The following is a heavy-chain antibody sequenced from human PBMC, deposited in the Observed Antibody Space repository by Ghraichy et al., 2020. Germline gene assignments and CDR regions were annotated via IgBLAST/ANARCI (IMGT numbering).Heavy chain of an antibody. J-gene: IGHJ4*02. CDR3: ARAVGTRLDY. V-gene: IGHV3-21*01. D-gene: IGHD4-23*01. Sequence: GGSLRLSCAASGFIFSPYGMNWVRQAPGKGLEWVSYISSTSSHIYYADSVKGRFTISRDDAKNSLYLQMNSLRADDTAVYYCARAVGTRLDYWGQGTLVTVSS. CDR1: GFIFSPYG. CDR2: ISSTSSHI.